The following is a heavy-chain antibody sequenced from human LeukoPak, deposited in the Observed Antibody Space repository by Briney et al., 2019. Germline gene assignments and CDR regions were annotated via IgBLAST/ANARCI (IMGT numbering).Heavy chain of an antibody. D-gene: IGHD3-3*01. CDR2: IYYSGST. V-gene: IGHV4-59*02. CDR3: AREARTYYDFWSGYYLGGMDV. Sequence: PSETLSLTCTVSGGSVSSYYWSWIRQPPGKGLERIGYIYYSGSTNYNPSLKSRVTISVDTSKNQFSLKLSSVTAADTAVYYCAREARTYYDFWSGYYLGGMDVWGQGTTVTVSS. J-gene: IGHJ6*02. CDR1: GGSVSSYY.